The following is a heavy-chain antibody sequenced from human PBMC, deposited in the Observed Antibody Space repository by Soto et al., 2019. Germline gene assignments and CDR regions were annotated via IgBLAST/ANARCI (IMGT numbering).Heavy chain of an antibody. CDR1: GYTFFTYD. J-gene: IGHJ5*02. V-gene: IGHV1-18*01. Sequence: QVHLVQSGVEVKTPGASVKVSCQASGYTFFTYDISWVRQAPGQGLEWMGWISTYSGDTKYAQKFQGRVTMTTGTSTTTAYLELRSLRSDDTAVYYCARHRGPTTSENWFDPWGQGTLVTVSS. D-gene: IGHD5-12*01. CDR2: ISTYSGDT. CDR3: ARHRGPTTSENWFDP.